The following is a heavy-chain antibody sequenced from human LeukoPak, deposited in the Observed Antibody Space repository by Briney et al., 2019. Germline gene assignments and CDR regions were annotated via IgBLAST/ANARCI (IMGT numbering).Heavy chain of an antibody. V-gene: IGHV5-51*01. CDR1: GYSFTSYW. J-gene: IGHJ4*02. CDR2: IYPGDSDT. D-gene: IGHD2-21*02. Sequence: GESLKISCKGSGYSFTSYWIGWVRQIPGKGLEWMGIIYPGDSDTRYSPSFQGQVTISADKSISTAYLQWSSLKASDTAMYYCARQEYCGGDCYSTIDYWGQGTLVTVSS. CDR3: ARQEYCGGDCYSTIDY.